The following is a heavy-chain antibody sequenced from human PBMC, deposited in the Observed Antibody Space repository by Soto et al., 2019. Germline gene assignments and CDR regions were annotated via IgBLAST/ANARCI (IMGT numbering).Heavy chain of an antibody. CDR1: GFTFSSCS. CDR3: ARTYSTSALAYFQY. J-gene: IGHJ1*01. CDR2: ISSTSDYI. D-gene: IGHD6-6*01. V-gene: IGHV3-21*01. Sequence: PGGSLRLSCAASGFTFSSCSVNWVRQAPGKWLEWVSSISSTSDYILYADSVKGRFTISRDNAKNSLYLQMSSLRVEDTAVYYCARTYSTSALAYFQYWGQGTLVTVSS.